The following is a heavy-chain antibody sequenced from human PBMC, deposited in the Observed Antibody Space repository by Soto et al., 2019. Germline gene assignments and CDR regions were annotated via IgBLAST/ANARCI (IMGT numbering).Heavy chain of an antibody. D-gene: IGHD6-19*01. CDR3: TTAPGQGPMWLSSFDY. CDR2: IKSKTDGGTT. Sequence: PGGSLRLSCAASGFTFSNAWMSWVRQAPGKGLEWVGRIKSKTDGGTTDYAAPVKGRFTISRDDSKNTLYLQMNSLKTEDTAVYYCTTAPGQGPMWLSSFDYWGQGTLVTVSS. CDR1: GFTFSNAW. J-gene: IGHJ4*02. V-gene: IGHV3-15*01.